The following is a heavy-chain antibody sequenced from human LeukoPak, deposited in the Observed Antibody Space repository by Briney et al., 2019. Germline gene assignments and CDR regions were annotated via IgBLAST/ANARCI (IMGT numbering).Heavy chain of an antibody. J-gene: IGHJ4*02. Sequence: ASVKVSCKASGYTFTGYYMHWVRQAPGQGLEWMGWINPNSGGTNYAQKFQGRVTMTRDTSISTAYMELSRLRSDDTAVYYCARGQDDYGGYYFDYWGQGTLVTVSS. D-gene: IGHD4-23*01. CDR1: GYTFTGYY. V-gene: IGHV1-2*02. CDR2: INPNSGGT. CDR3: ARGQDDYGGYYFDY.